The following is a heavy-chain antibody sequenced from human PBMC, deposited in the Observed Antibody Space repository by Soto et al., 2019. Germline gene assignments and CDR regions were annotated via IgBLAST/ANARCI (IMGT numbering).Heavy chain of an antibody. Sequence: GASVKVSCKASGYTFTSYGISWVRQAPGQGLEWMGWISAYNGNTNYAQKLQGRVTMTTDTSTSTAYMELRSLRSDDTAVYYCARSIVVVPAAIIGNWFDPWGQGTLVTVS. V-gene: IGHV1-18*01. J-gene: IGHJ5*02. CDR3: ARSIVVVPAAIIGNWFDP. CDR2: ISAYNGNT. D-gene: IGHD2-2*01. CDR1: GYTFTSYG.